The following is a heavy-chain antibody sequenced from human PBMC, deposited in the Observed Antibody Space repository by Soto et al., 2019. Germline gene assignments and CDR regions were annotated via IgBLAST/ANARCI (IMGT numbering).Heavy chain of an antibody. CDR1: GGSISTSAYY. J-gene: IGHJ6*02. V-gene: IGHV4-39*07. CDR3: ARVTYYYGSGRYMLYYYYGMDV. CDR2: IYYSGTS. Sequence: SETLSLTCTVSGGSISTSAYYWGWIRQPPGKGLEWIGTIYYSGTSYHNPSLKSRVTISVDTSKNQFSLKLTPVTAADTAVYYCARVTYYYGSGRYMLYYYYGMDVWGQGTTVTVSS. D-gene: IGHD3-10*01.